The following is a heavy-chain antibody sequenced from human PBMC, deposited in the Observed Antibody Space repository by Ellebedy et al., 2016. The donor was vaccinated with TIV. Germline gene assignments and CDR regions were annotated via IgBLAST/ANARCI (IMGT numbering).Heavy chain of an antibody. CDR3: ARLWFGELLSYYFDY. CDR2: IKQDGSEK. J-gene: IGHJ4*02. CDR1: GFTFSNYW. Sequence: GGSLRLSXATSGFTFSNYWMSWVRQAPGKGLEWVANIKQDGSEKYYVDSVKGRFTISRDNAKNSLYLQMNSLRAEDTAVYYCARLWFGELLSYYFDYWGQGTLVTVSS. D-gene: IGHD3-10*01. V-gene: IGHV3-7*01.